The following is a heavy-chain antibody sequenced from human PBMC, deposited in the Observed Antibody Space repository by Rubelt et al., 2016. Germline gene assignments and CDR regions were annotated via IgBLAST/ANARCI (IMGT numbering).Heavy chain of an antibody. V-gene: IGHV3-23*01. CDR3: GKYLAYGDFVDN. CDR1: GFTLRNFA. CDR2: ISGSGESI. J-gene: IGHJ4*02. D-gene: IGHD4-17*01. Sequence: EVQLLESGGGWVQPGGSLRLSCEASGFTLRNFAMTWVRQAPGKGLQWVSGISGSGESIIYVDSVKGRFTVSRDNAKNMVFRQMNSLGVEDTAGYYCGKYLAYGDFVDNWGQGALVTVSS.